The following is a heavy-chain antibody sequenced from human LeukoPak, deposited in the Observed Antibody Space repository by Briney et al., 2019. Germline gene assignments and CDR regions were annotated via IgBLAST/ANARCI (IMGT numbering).Heavy chain of an antibody. J-gene: IGHJ4*02. V-gene: IGHV3-74*01. CDR1: GFTFSTYW. Sequence: GGSLRLSCAASGFTFSTYWMHWVRQAPGKGLGWVARIKGDGSSTIYADSVKGRFTISRDNSKNTLYLQTSRLRAEDTAVYYCARASTTVPNLLDHWGRGTLVTVSS. D-gene: IGHD4-17*01. CDR3: ARASTTVPNLLDH. CDR2: IKGDGSST.